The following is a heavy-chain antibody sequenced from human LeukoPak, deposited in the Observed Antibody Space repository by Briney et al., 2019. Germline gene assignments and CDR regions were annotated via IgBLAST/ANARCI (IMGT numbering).Heavy chain of an antibody. CDR1: GFTFSSYW. CDR3: AKSSSASRPYYFDY. J-gene: IGHJ4*02. CDR2: IKQDGSEK. V-gene: IGHV3-7*03. Sequence: GGSLRLSCAASGFTFSSYWMSWVRQAPGKGLEWVANIKQDGSEKYYVDSVKGRFTISRDNSKNSLYLHMNSLRAEDTAVYHCAKSSSASRPYYFDYWGQGTLVTVSS. D-gene: IGHD2-2*01.